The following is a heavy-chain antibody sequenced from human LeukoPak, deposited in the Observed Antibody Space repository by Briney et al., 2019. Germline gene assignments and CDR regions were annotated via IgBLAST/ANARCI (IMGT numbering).Heavy chain of an antibody. Sequence: SETLSLTCTVSGGSISSYYWSWIRQPPGKGLEWIGYIYYSGSTNYNPSLKSRVTISVDTSKNQFSLKLSSVTAADTAVYYCARRKGSDSSGYYFDYWGQGTLVAVSP. CDR3: ARRKGSDSSGYYFDY. V-gene: IGHV4-59*08. CDR2: IYYSGST. CDR1: GGSISSYY. J-gene: IGHJ4*02. D-gene: IGHD3-22*01.